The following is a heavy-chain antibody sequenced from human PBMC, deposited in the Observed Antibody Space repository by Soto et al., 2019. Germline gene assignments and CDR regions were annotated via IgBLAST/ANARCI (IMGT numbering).Heavy chain of an antibody. V-gene: IGHV3-7*01. CDR3: GKDMDV. Sequence: PGGSLRLSCAGSGFTFSSYWMSWVRQAPGKGLEWVANIKEDGSEIYYVGSVKGRFTISRDNAKNSLYLQMNSLRAEDTAVYYCGKDMDVWSQGTTVTVSS. J-gene: IGHJ6*01. CDR1: GFTFSSYW. CDR2: IKEDGSEI.